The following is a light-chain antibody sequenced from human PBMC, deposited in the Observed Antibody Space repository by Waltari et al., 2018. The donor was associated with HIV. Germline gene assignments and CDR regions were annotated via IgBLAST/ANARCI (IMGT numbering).Light chain of an antibody. Sequence: QSALTQPASVSGFLGQSINIPCTGISTDSRFYQYVSWYQQYPGKIPRLIIFDINNRPAGVSAHFSGSRSGNSASLTFSGLQSGDEAHYYCASNRLDYTLIFGGGTKLTVL. CDR2: DIN. CDR1: STDSRFYQY. V-gene: IGLV2-14*03. CDR3: ASNRLDYTLI. J-gene: IGLJ2*01.